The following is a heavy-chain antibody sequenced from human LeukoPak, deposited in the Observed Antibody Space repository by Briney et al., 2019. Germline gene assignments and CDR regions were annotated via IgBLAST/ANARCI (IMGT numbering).Heavy chain of an antibody. J-gene: IGHJ4*02. D-gene: IGHD5-18*01. CDR2: IYPGDSDT. CDR3: ARQEPLGTAMVGYFDY. V-gene: IGHV5-51*01. CDR1: GYSFTSYW. Sequence: GESLKISCKGSGYSFTSYWIGWVRQMPGKGLEWMGIIYPGDSDTRYSPSFQGQVTISADKSISTAYLQWSSLKASDTAMYYCARQEPLGTAMVGYFDYWGQGTLVTVSS.